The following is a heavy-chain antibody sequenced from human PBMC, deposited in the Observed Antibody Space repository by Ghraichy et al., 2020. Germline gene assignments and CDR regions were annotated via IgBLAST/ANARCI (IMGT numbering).Heavy chain of an antibody. CDR1: GFTFSSYS. Sequence: GGSLRLSCVASGFTFSSYSMNWVRQAPGKGLEWISSISGSGSSLSYADSLRGRFTISRDNADSSLFLQLSNVRAEDTAVYYCARRLYYEGLLAHWGPGTLVTVSA. CDR2: ISGSGSSL. CDR3: ARRLYYEGLLAH. D-gene: IGHD3-16*01. V-gene: IGHV3-48*03. J-gene: IGHJ5*02.